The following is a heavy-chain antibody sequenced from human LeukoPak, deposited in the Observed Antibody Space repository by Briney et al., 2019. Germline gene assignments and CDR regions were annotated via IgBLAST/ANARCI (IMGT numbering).Heavy chain of an antibody. V-gene: IGHV1-8*01. D-gene: IGHD2-2*01. CDR3: ARGSYCSSTSCYSVDWFDP. CDR1: GYTFTSYD. Sequence: ASVKVSCKASGYTFTSYDINWVRQAPGQGLEWMGWMNPNSGNTGYAQKFQGRVTMTRNTSISTAYMELSSLRSEDTAVYYCARGSYCSSTSCYSVDWFDPWGQGTLVTVSS. J-gene: IGHJ5*02. CDR2: MNPNSGNT.